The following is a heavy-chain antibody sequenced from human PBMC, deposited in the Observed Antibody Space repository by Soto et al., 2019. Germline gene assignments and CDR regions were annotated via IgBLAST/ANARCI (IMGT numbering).Heavy chain of an antibody. V-gene: IGHV3-48*02. CDR3: ARDAPPLAYYYDPNWFDP. D-gene: IGHD3-22*01. Sequence: GGSLRLSCAASGFTFSNYSMNWVRQAPGKGLEWVSYISSSSSTIYYADSVKGRFTISRDNAKNSLYLQMNSLRDEDTAVYYCARDAPPLAYYYDPNWFDPWGQGTLVTVSS. J-gene: IGHJ5*02. CDR1: GFTFSNYS. CDR2: ISSSSSTI.